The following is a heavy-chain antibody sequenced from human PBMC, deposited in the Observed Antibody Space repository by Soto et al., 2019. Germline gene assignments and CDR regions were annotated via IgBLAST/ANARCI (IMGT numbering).Heavy chain of an antibody. V-gene: IGHV1-3*01. J-gene: IGHJ5*02. CDR3: VRGSVPIWYDP. D-gene: IGHD3-10*01. Sequence: QVQLVQSGAEVKKPGASVKVSCKASGYTFTNYAMHWVRQAPGQRLEWMGWINAGNGNTKYSQKLQGRVTITRDTTGCAVYIVLNSLRSEDTAVYYCVRGSVPIWYDPWGQGSQVTVAS. CDR2: INAGNGNT. CDR1: GYTFTNYA.